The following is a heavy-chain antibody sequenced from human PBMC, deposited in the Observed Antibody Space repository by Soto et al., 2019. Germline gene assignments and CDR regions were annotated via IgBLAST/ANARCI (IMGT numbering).Heavy chain of an antibody. CDR1: GFTCSSYA. V-gene: IGHV3-30-3*01. D-gene: IGHD6-13*01. J-gene: IGHJ1*01. CDR3: ARDRIAAAGTDFQH. Sequence: QVQLVESGGGVVQPGRSLRLSCAASGFTCSSYAMHWVRQDPGKGLEWVAVISYDGSNKYYADSVKGRFTISRDNSKNTLYLQMNSLRAEDTAVYYCARDRIAAAGTDFQHWGQGTLVTVSS. CDR2: ISYDGSNK.